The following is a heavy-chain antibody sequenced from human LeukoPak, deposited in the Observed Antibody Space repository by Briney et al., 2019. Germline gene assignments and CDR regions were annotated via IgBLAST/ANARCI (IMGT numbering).Heavy chain of an antibody. CDR3: ARPGTFSTGSSFDY. CDR2: ISAYNGDT. Sequence: ASVKVSCETSGDTFIISGGSLVPEAPGHGLEWMGWISAYNGDTNYAQKLQGRVTMTTDTSTSTAYMQLRSLRSDDTAVYYCARPGTFSTGSSFDYWGQGTLVTVSS. CDR1: GDTFIISG. J-gene: IGHJ4*02. D-gene: IGHD3-10*01. V-gene: IGHV1-18*01.